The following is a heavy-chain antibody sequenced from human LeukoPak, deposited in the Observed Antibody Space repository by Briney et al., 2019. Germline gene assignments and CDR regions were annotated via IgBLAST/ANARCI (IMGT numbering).Heavy chain of an antibody. CDR3: AKPSDYYGSGSSSPPFDY. J-gene: IGHJ4*02. CDR2: IKQDGSEK. Sequence: GGSLRLSCAASGFTFSSYWMSWVRQAPGKGLEWVANIKQDGSEKYYVDSVKGRFTISRDNAKNSLYLQMNSLRAEDTAVYYCAKPSDYYGSGSSSPPFDYWGQGTLVTVSS. V-gene: IGHV3-7*01. CDR1: GFTFSSYW. D-gene: IGHD3-10*01.